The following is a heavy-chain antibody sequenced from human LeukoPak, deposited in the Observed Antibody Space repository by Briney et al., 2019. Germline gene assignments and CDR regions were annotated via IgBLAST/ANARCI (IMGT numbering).Heavy chain of an antibody. D-gene: IGHD3-22*01. CDR3: ASRDYYYDSSGHAFDI. V-gene: IGHV4-34*01. CDR2: INHSGST. J-gene: IGHJ3*02. CDR1: GGSISSYY. Sequence: SETLSLTCTVSGGSISSYYWSWIRQPPGKGLEWIGEINHSGSTNYNPSLKSRVTISVDTSKNQFSLKLSSVTAADTAVYYCASRDYYYDSSGHAFDIWGQGTMVTVSS.